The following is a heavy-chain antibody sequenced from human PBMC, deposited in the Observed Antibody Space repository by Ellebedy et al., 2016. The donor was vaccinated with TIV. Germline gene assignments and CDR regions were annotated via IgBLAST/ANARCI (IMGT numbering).Heavy chain of an antibody. D-gene: IGHD2-15*01. Sequence: GGSLRLXXAASGFTFSSYWMSWVRQAPGKGLEWVANIKQDGSEKYYVDSVKGRFTISRDNAKNSLYLQMNSLRAEDTAVYYCAREGCSGGSCYPEDYWGQGTLVTVSS. V-gene: IGHV3-7*01. J-gene: IGHJ4*02. CDR3: AREGCSGGSCYPEDY. CDR1: GFTFSSYW. CDR2: IKQDGSEK.